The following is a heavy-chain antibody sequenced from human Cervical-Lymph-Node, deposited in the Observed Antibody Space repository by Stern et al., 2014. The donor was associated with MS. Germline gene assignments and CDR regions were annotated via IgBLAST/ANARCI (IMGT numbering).Heavy chain of an antibody. CDR2: ISAYNGNT. Sequence: VQLVESGAEVKKPGASVKVSCKASGYTFTSYGISWVRQAPGPGLEWMGWISAYNGNTNYAQKLQGRVTMTTDTSTSTAYMELRSLRSDDTAVYYCARAYCSSTSCFASPYYYGMDVWGQGTTVTVSS. V-gene: IGHV1-18*01. CDR1: GYTFTSYG. D-gene: IGHD2-2*01. CDR3: ARAYCSSTSCFASPYYYGMDV. J-gene: IGHJ6*02.